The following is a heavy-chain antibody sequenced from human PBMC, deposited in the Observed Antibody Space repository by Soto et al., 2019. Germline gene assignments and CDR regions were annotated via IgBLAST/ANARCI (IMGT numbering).Heavy chain of an antibody. D-gene: IGHD2-15*01. CDR1: GFTFSTYA. J-gene: IGHJ4*02. Sequence: QVQLVESGGGVVQPGRSLRLSCGASGFTFSTYAMHWVRQAPGKGLAWVAIISYHGSNKYNADSVKRRFTISRDDPNNTLYLQMNSLRLEDTAVYYCARDLPQYCSAGSCYPDSWGQGTLVTVSS. V-gene: IGHV3-30-3*01. CDR2: ISYHGSNK. CDR3: ARDLPQYCSAGSCYPDS.